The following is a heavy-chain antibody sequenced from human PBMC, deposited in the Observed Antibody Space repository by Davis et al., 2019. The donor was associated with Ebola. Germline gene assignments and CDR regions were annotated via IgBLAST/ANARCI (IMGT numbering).Heavy chain of an antibody. CDR1: GFTFSSYG. CDR3: AKDHYDVPFDY. V-gene: IGHV3-30*18. CDR2: ISYDGSNK. D-gene: IGHD3-22*01. Sequence: GESLKISCAASGFTFSSYGMHWVRQAPGKGLEWVAVISYDGSNKYYADSVKGRFTISRDNSKNTLYLQMNSLRAEDTAVYYCAKDHYDVPFDYWGQGTLVTVSS. J-gene: IGHJ4*02.